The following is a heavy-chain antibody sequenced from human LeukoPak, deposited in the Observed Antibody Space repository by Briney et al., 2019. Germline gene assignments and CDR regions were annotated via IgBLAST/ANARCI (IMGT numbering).Heavy chain of an antibody. CDR1: GFTSSSYE. CDR3: ARERSSGWYFDY. D-gene: IGHD6-19*01. J-gene: IGHJ4*02. Sequence: PGGSLRLSCAASGFTSSSYEMNWVRQAPGKGLEWVSYISSSGSTIYYADSVKGRFTISRDNAKNSLYLQMNSLRAEDTAVYYCARERSSGWYFDYWGQGTLVTVSS. V-gene: IGHV3-48*03. CDR2: ISSSGSTI.